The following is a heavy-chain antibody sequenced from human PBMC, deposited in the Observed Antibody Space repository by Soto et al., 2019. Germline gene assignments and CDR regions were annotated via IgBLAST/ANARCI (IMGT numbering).Heavy chain of an antibody. CDR3: ARDPWAADF. CDR2: IYSGGST. Sequence: GSLRLSCAASGFTVSTKYMSWVRQAPGKGLEWVSVIYSGGSTFYADSVRGRFTISRDNSKNTVNLQMNSLRAEDTAVYYCARDPWAADFWGQGTLVTVSS. D-gene: IGHD3-16*01. V-gene: IGHV3-66*01. CDR1: GFTVSTKY. J-gene: IGHJ4*02.